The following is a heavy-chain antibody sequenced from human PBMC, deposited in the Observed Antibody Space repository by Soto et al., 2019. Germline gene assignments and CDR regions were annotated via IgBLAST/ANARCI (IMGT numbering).Heavy chain of an antibody. CDR1: GFTFSSYG. D-gene: IGHD6-19*01. CDR3: AGDEDEGQWLVPDY. V-gene: IGHV3-33*01. CDR2: IWYDGSNK. Sequence: QVQLVESGGGVVQPGRSLRLSCAASGFTFSSYGMHWVRQAPGKGLEWVAVIWYDGSNKYYADSVKGRFTISRDNSKNTLYLQMNSLRAEDTAVYYCAGDEDEGQWLVPDYWGQGTLVTVSS. J-gene: IGHJ4*02.